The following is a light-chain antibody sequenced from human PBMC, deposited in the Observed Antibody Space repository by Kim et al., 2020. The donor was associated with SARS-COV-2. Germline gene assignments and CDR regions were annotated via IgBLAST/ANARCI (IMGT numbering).Light chain of an antibody. CDR1: KLGDEY. CDR2: RDS. CDR3: QASDSSTEV. Sequence: SYELTQPPSVSMSPGQTASISCSGDKLGDEYVSWFQHKPGQSPLLVIYRDSKRPSGIPERFSGSNSGNTATLTITGTQAMDEADYYCQASDSSTEVFGTGTKVTVL. J-gene: IGLJ1*01. V-gene: IGLV3-1*01.